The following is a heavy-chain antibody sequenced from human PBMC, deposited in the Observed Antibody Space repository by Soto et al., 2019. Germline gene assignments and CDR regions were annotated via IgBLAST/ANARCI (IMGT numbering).Heavy chain of an antibody. CDR2: IIPIFNTA. V-gene: IGHV1-69*01. CDR3: ARSRCPNAVCDTYSPALDV. J-gene: IGHJ6*02. CDR1: GGTFSSYA. D-gene: IGHD2-8*01. Sequence: QVQLVQSGAEVKKPGSSVKVSCKASGGTFSSYAISWVRQAPGQGLEWMGGIIPIFNTATYAQKFQGRVTITADEYTSTDYMEVSSLRSEDTAVYYCARSRCPNAVCDTYSPALDVWGPVTKVTVAS.